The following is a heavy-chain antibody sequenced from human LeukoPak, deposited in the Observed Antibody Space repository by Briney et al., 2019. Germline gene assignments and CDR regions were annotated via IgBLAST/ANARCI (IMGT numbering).Heavy chain of an antibody. J-gene: IGHJ4*02. Sequence: PSQTLSLTSAVYGDSFSGYYLSWIPQPPGKGLEWLWEINHNGSTNYNPSLKSRVTISVDTSKNQLSLKLSSVTAADTAVYYWARGPGYYDSSGQTQLWGQGTLVTVSS. CDR3: ARGPGYYDSSGQTQL. CDR2: INHNGST. CDR1: GDSFSGYY. D-gene: IGHD3-22*01. V-gene: IGHV4-34*01.